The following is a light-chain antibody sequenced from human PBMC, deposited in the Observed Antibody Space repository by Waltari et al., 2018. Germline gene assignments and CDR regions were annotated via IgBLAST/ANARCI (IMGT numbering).Light chain of an antibody. V-gene: IGLV2-23*02. CDR2: EVS. CDR1: SSDVGDYTL. J-gene: IGLJ2*01. Sequence: QSALTQPASVSASPGQSITISCNGTSSDVGDYTLFSWYQQHPAKAPKLLIFEVSKRPTGVSNRFSASKSGNTASMTISGLQAEDEATYHCCSYAGTNTWVFGGGTKVTVL. CDR3: CSYAGTNTWV.